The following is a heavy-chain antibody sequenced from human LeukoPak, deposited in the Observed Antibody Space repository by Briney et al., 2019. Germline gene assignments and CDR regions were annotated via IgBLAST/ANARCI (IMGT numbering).Heavy chain of an antibody. Sequence: PGGSLRLSCAASGFTFSSYSMNWVRQAPGKGLEWVSSISSSSSYIYYADSVKGRFTISRDNAKNSLYLQMNSLGAEDTAVYYCARDGLGYCSSTSCYTFDYWGQGTLVTVSS. J-gene: IGHJ4*02. CDR3: ARDGLGYCSSTSCYTFDY. V-gene: IGHV3-21*01. D-gene: IGHD2-2*02. CDR2: ISSSSSYI. CDR1: GFTFSSYS.